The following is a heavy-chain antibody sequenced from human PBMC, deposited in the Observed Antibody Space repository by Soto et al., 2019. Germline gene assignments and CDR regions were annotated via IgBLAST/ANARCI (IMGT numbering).Heavy chain of an antibody. CDR2: SGNKAKSYTT. D-gene: IGHD2-2*03. CDR3: DLDMAGAYYGMDV. Sequence: PGGSLRLSCAGSGFTFSDHYMDWVRQAPGKGLEWVGRSGNKAKSYTTQHAASVEGRFIISRDVSKNSLYLQMNSLKTEDTAVYYCDLDMAGAYYGMDVWGQGTTVTVSS. J-gene: IGHJ6*02. V-gene: IGHV3-72*01. CDR1: GFTFSDHY.